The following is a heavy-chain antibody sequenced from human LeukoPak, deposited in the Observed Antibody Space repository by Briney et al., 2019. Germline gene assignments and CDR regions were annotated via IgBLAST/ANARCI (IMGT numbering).Heavy chain of an antibody. Sequence: GGSLRLSCAASGFTFSIHSMSWVRQAPGKGLEWVSTISGTGGSTYYADSVKGRFTISRDNSKNTLYLQMNSLRAEDTARYFCAKEKTSAYDFDYWGQGTLVTVPS. CDR3: AKEKTSAYDFDY. J-gene: IGHJ4*02. D-gene: IGHD5-12*01. CDR2: ISGTGGST. CDR1: GFTFSIHS. V-gene: IGHV3-23*01.